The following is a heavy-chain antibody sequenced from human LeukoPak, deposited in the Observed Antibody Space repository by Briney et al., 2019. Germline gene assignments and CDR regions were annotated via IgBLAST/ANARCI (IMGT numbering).Heavy chain of an antibody. D-gene: IGHD4-23*01. Sequence: SETLSLTCTVSGGSISSYYRSWIRQPPGKGLEWIGYIYYSGSTNYNPSLRSRVTISVDTSKNQFSLKLSSVTAADTAVYYCARASDYGGNLDYWGQGTLVTVSS. J-gene: IGHJ4*02. CDR1: GGSISSYY. CDR3: ARASDYGGNLDY. CDR2: IYYSGST. V-gene: IGHV4-59*01.